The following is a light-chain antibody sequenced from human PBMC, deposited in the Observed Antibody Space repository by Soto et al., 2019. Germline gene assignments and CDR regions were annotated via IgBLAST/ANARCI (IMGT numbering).Light chain of an antibody. Sequence: DIQMTQSPSSLSASVGDSVTISCRASQTIHRYLNWYQQKPGKAPKVLIYGASNLQSGFPSRFSGSGSGTDFTLTINSLQPEDFATYFCQHTYIYPITFGLGNKVDIK. CDR1: QTIHRY. CDR3: QHTYIYPIT. CDR2: GAS. J-gene: IGKJ3*01. V-gene: IGKV1-39*01.